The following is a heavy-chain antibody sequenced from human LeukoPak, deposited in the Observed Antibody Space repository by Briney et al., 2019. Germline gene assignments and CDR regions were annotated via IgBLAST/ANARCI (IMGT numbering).Heavy chain of an antibody. CDR2: ISYSGST. CDR1: GGYISGYS. CDR3: ARVRGYGGNTVRAFDY. D-gene: IGHD4-23*01. Sequence: SETLSLTCTVSGGYISGYSWTWIRQPPGKGLECIGYISYSGSTNYNPSLKSRVTMSVDTSKNQFSLNLSSVTAADTAVYYCARVRGYGGNTVRAFDYWGQGTLVTVSS. V-gene: IGHV4-59*01. J-gene: IGHJ4*02.